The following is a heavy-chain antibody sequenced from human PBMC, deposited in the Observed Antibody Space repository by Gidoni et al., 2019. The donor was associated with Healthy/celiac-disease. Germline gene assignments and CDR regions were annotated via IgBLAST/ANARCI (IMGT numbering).Heavy chain of an antibody. CDR2: IIPIFATA. D-gene: IGHD6-13*01. CDR3: ARSSYSSSWYGWFDY. Sequence: QGQLVQSGAEVKKHGSSVKVSCKASGGTISSYAISWVRHAPGQGLEWMGGIIPIFATANYAQKFQGRVTMTADESTSTAYMELISLRSEDTAVYYCARSSYSSSWYGWFDYWGQGTLFTVSS. J-gene: IGHJ4*02. V-gene: IGHV1-69*01. CDR1: GGTISSYA.